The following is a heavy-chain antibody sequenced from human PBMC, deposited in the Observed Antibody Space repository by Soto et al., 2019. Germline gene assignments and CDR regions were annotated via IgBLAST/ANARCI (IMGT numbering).Heavy chain of an antibody. CDR1: GGSISSYY. CDR2: IYYSGST. D-gene: IGHD6-13*01. J-gene: IGHJ4*01. V-gene: IGHV4-59*01. Sequence: XETLSLTCTVAGGSISSYYWSWIRQPPGKGLEWIGYIYYSGSTNYNPSLKSRVTISVDTSKNQFSLKLSSVTAADTAVYYCARGIAAADYYFDYWGHGPLVTVSS. CDR3: ARGIAAADYYFDY.